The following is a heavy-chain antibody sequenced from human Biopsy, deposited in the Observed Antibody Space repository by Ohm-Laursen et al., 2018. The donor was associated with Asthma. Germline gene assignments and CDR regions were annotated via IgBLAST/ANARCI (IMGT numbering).Heavy chain of an antibody. Sequence: GTLSLTCTVSGGSISNSNYYWGWIRQSPGKGLEWIGSLHYSGSPYYTFYTPSLESRVTVSADTSKNQFSLKLTSVTAADTAVYYCVRGSSSWHHGPFHYYYGLDVWGQGTTATVSS. J-gene: IGHJ6*02. V-gene: IGHV4-39*01. CDR2: LHYSGSPYYT. CDR1: GGSISNSNYY. CDR3: VRGSSSWHHGPFHYYYGLDV. D-gene: IGHD6-13*01.